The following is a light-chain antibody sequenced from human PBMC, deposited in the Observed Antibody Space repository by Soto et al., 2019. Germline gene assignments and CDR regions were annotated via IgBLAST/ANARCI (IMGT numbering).Light chain of an antibody. J-gene: IGKJ4*01. CDR3: QQYSSSPS. CDR1: QSVSDNY. Sequence: EIVLTQSPGTLSLSLGARATLSCRASQSVSDNYLAWYQQKPGQAPRLLIYGASIRAIGIPDRFSGSGSGTDFTLTVSRLEPEDFAVYYCQQYSSSPSFGGGTKVEIK. CDR2: GAS. V-gene: IGKV3-20*01.